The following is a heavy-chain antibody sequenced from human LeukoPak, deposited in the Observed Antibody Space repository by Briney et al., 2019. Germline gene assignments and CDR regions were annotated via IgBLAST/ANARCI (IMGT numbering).Heavy chain of an antibody. D-gene: IGHD1-7*01. CDR3: ARAPITGTTNYYYYYYMDV. CDR2: IYYSGST. Sequence: SETLSLTCTVSGGSISSGDYYWSWIRQPPGKGLEWIGYIYYSGSTYYNPSLKSRVTISVDTPKNQCSLKLSSVTAADTAVYYCARAPITGTTNYYYYYYMDVWGKGTTVTVSS. J-gene: IGHJ6*03. V-gene: IGHV4-30-4*08. CDR1: GGSISSGDYY.